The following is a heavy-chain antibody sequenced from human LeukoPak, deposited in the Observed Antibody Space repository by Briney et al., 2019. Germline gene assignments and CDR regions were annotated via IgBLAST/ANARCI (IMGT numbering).Heavy chain of an antibody. J-gene: IGHJ3*02. Sequence: GESLKISCNASGYSFTDYWIGRVRQMPGKGLEWVGLIYPGDSDTRYSPSFQGQVTMSADKSISTAYLQWSSLKASDTAMYYCARYYGGNTFDIWGQGTMVTVSS. CDR3: ARYYGGNTFDI. CDR2: IYPGDSDT. V-gene: IGHV5-51*01. D-gene: IGHD3-10*01. CDR1: GYSFTDYW.